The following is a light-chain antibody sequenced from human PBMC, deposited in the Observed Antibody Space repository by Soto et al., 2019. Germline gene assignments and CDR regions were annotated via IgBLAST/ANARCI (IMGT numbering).Light chain of an antibody. V-gene: IGKV1-5*03. Sequence: DIQMTQSPSTLSASVGDRVTITCRASQSISSWLAWYQQKPGKAPKLLIYKASSLESGVPSRFSGSGSGTEFTLTISSLQPDDFATYYCQQYNNWPHTFGQGTKVDIK. CDR1: QSISSW. CDR2: KAS. J-gene: IGKJ2*01. CDR3: QQYNNWPHT.